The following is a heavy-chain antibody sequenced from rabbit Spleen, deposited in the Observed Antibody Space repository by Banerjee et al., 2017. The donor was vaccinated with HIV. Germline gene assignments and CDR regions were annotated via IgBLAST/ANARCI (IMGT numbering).Heavy chain of an antibody. D-gene: IGHD1-1*01. CDR1: GFSFSDRDV. CDR3: ARDTSSSFSSYGMDL. Sequence: QEQLVESGGGLVKPEGSLTLTCKASGFSFSDRDVMCWVRQAPGRGLEWIACIDAGSSGFTYSATWAKGRFTISKISSTTVTLQMTRLTAADTATYFCARDTSSSFSSYGMDLWGQGTLVTVS. V-gene: IGHV1S45*01. J-gene: IGHJ6*01. CDR2: IDAGSSGFT.